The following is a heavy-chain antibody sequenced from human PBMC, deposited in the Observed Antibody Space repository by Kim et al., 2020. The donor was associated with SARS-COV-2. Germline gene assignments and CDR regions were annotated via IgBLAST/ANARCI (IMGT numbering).Heavy chain of an antibody. CDR3: ASHYYDSSGYYSPDY. CDR2: FYYSGST. V-gene: IGHV4-39*01. CDR1: GGSISSSSYY. D-gene: IGHD3-22*01. Sequence: SETLSLTCTVSGGSISSSSYYWGWIRQPPGKGLEWIGSFYYSGSTYYNPSLKSRATTSVDTTKNQFSLKLSSVTAADTAVYYCASHYYDSSGYYSPDYWGQGTLVTVSS. J-gene: IGHJ4*02.